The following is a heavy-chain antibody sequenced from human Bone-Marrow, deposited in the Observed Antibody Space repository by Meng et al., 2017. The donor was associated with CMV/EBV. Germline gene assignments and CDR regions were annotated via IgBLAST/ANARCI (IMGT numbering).Heavy chain of an antibody. CDR2: IRYDGSNK. Sequence: GESLKISCAASGFIFSGYSMNWVRQAPGKGLEWVAFIRYDGSNKYYADSVKGRFTISRDNSKNTLYLQMNSLRAEDTAVYYCAKNRPIVPAATFDYWCQGTLVTVSS. CDR1: GFIFSGYS. V-gene: IGHV3-30*02. CDR3: AKNRPIVPAATFDY. J-gene: IGHJ4*02. D-gene: IGHD2-2*01.